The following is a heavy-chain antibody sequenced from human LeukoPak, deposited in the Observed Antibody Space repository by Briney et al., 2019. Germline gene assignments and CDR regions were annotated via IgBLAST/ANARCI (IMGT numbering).Heavy chain of an antibody. J-gene: IGHJ4*02. CDR1: GFTFSSYW. CDR2: IKQDGSVK. D-gene: IGHD3-10*01. CDR3: AKYRSYYGSGIDY. Sequence: QPGGSLRLSCAASGFTFSSYWMSWVRQAPGKGLEWVANIKQDGSVKYYVDSVKGRFTISRDNAKNSLYLQMNSLRAEDTAVYYCAKYRSYYGSGIDYWGQGTLVTVSS. V-gene: IGHV3-7*01.